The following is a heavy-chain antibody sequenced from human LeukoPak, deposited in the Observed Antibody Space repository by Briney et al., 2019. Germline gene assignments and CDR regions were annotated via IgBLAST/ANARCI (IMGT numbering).Heavy chain of an antibody. CDR2: INHNSGGT. J-gene: IGHJ3*02. CDR1: GYTFTGYY. Sequence: ASVKVSCKASGYTFTGYYMHWVRQAPGQGLEWMGWINHNSGGTNYAQKFQGRVTMTRDTSISTAYMELSRLRSDDTAVYYCARDLGSGSYEDAFDICGQGTMVTVSS. V-gene: IGHV1-2*02. D-gene: IGHD3-10*02. CDR3: ARDLGSGSYEDAFDI.